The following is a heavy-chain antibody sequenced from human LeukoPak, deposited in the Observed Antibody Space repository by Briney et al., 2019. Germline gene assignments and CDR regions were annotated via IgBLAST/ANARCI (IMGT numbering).Heavy chain of an antibody. J-gene: IGHJ4*02. CDR2: IYYSGST. D-gene: IGHD3-10*01. V-gene: IGHV4-59*01. Sequence: SETLSLTCTVSGGFISSYYWSWIRQPPGKGLEWIGYIYYSGSTNYNPSLKSRVTISVDTSKNQFSLKLSSVTAADTAVYYCARGSRLWFGELTLDYWGQGTLVTVSS. CDR3: ARGSRLWFGELTLDY. CDR1: GGFISSYY.